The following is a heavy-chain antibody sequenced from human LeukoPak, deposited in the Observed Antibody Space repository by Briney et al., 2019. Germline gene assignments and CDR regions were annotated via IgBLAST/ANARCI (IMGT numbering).Heavy chain of an antibody. J-gene: IGHJ4*02. CDR2: MNPNSGNT. Sequence: ASVKVSCKASGYTFTSYDINWVRQATGQGLEWMGWMNPNSGNTNYAQKLQGRVTMTTDTSTSTAYMELRSLRSDDTAVYYCARDQGNWNDGLDYWGQGTLVTVSS. CDR1: GYTFTSYD. V-gene: IGHV1-18*01. D-gene: IGHD1-1*01. CDR3: ARDQGNWNDGLDY.